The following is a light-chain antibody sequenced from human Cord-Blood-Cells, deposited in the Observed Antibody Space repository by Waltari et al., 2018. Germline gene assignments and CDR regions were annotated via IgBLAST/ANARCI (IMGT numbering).Light chain of an antibody. CDR1: NIGSKS. CDR3: QVWDSSSDHVV. V-gene: IGLV3-21*04. Sequence: SYVLTQPPSVSVAPGKTARITCGGNNIGSKSVHWYQQQPGQAPVLVIYYDSDRPSGIPERFSGSNSGNTATLTISRVEAGDEAGYYCQVWDSSSDHVVFGGGTKLTVL. CDR2: YDS. J-gene: IGLJ2*01.